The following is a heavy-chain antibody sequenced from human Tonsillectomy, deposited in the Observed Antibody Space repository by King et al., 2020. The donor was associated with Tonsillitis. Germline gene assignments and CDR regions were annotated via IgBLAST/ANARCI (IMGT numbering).Heavy chain of an antibody. V-gene: IGHV3-23*04. CDR1: GFSFSSYA. Sequence: VQLVESGGGLVQPGGSLRLSCAASGFSFSSYAMNWVRQAPGKGLEGVLTISGSGGSTYYADSVKGRFSISRDNSKNMLYLQMDSLRAEDTAVYYCANGGSGWYGGLDYWGQGSLVTVSS. J-gene: IGHJ4*02. CDR3: ANGGSGWYGGLDY. D-gene: IGHD6-19*01. CDR2: ISGSGGST.